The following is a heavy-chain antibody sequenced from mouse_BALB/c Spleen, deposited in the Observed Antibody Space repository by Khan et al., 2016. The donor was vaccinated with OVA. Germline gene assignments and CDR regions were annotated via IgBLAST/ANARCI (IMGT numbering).Heavy chain of an antibody. CDR3: TRDRIMRAGYFDY. D-gene: IGHD3-3*01. CDR2: ISSGGSYT. Sequence: EVQLVESGGGLVKPGGSLKLSCAASGFTFSTYTMSWVRQTPEKRLEWVATISSGGSYTFYPDSVKGRFTISRDNAMNTLNLQMSSLKSEDTAMYYYTRDRIMRAGYFDYWGQGTTLTVSS. J-gene: IGHJ2*01. CDR1: GFTFSTYT. V-gene: IGHV5-6-4*01.